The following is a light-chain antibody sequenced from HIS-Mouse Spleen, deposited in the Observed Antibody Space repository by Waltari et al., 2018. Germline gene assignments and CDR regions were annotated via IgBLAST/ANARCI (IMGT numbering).Light chain of an antibody. J-gene: IGLJ2*01. CDR3: SSYAGSNNFV. Sequence: QSALTQPPSASGSPGQSVTISCTGTSSDVGGYNYVSWYQQHPGKAPKLMIYEVSKRPSGVPDGFSGAKSGNTASLTVSGLQAEDEADYYCSSYAGSNNFVFGGGTKLTVL. CDR2: EVS. CDR1: SSDVGGYNY. V-gene: IGLV2-8*01.